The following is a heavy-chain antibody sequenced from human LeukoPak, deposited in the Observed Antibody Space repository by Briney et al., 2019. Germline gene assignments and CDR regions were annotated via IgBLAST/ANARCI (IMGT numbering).Heavy chain of an antibody. Sequence: GGSLRLSCAASGFTFTDYWIHWVRQVPGEGLVWVSRINSDGTATNYADSVQGRFTISRDNAKNSLYLQMNSLRAEDTAVYYCARGGTLEYFQHWGQGTLVTVSS. V-gene: IGHV3-74*01. CDR2: INSDGTAT. CDR3: ARGGTLEYFQH. CDR1: GFTFTDYW. J-gene: IGHJ1*01.